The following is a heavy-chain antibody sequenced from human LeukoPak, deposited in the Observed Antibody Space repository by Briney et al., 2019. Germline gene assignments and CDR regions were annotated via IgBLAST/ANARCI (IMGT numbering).Heavy chain of an antibody. J-gene: IGHJ4*02. CDR1: GYTFTGYY. D-gene: IGHD2-2*01. Sequence: ASVKVSCKASGYTFTGYYMHWVRQAPGQGLEWMGWINPNSGGTNYAQKFQGRVTITRNTSISTAYMELSSLRSEDTAVYYCARGPPCSSTSCYLWGRTFDYWGQGTLVTVSS. CDR3: ARGPPCSSTSCYLWGRTFDY. CDR2: INPNSGGT. V-gene: IGHV1-2*02.